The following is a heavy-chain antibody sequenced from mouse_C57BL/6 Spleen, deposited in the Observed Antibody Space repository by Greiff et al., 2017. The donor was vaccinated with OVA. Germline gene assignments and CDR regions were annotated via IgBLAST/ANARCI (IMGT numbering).Heavy chain of an antibody. V-gene: IGHV1-52*01. CDR2: IDPSDSET. CDR1: GYTFTSYW. D-gene: IGHD1-1*01. Sequence: QVQLQQPGAELVRPGSSVKLSCKASGYTFTSYWMHWVKQRPIQGLEWIGNIDPSDSETHYNQKFKDKATLTVDKSSSTAYMQLSSLTSEDSAVYYCARLGDYGRDYWGQGTTLTVSS. CDR3: ARLGDYGRDY. J-gene: IGHJ2*01.